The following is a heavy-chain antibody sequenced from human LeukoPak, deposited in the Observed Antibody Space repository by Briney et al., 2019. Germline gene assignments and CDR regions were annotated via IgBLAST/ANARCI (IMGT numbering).Heavy chain of an antibody. CDR1: GDSINSNY. CDR3: ASTYCSSTSCYTGIFDY. Sequence: SETLSLTCSVSGDSINSNYWSWMRQPPGKGLEWIGYIYYSGSTYYNPSLKSRVTISVDTSKNQFSLKLSSVTAADTAVYYCASTYCSSTSCYTGIFDYWGQGTLVTVSS. D-gene: IGHD2-2*02. J-gene: IGHJ4*02. V-gene: IGHV4-59*08. CDR2: IYYSGST.